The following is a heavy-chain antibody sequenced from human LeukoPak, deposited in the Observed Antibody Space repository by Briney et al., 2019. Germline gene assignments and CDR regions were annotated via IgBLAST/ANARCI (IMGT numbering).Heavy chain of an antibody. V-gene: IGHV4-61*02. Sequence: PSETLSLTCTVSGGSISSGSYYWSWIRQPAGKGLEWIGRIYTSGSTNYNPSLKSRVTISVDTSKNQFSLKLSSVTAADTAVYYCARDSSSSFGLDYWGQGTLVTVSS. D-gene: IGHD6-6*01. CDR3: ARDSSSSFGLDY. CDR1: GGSISSGSYY. CDR2: IYTSGST. J-gene: IGHJ4*02.